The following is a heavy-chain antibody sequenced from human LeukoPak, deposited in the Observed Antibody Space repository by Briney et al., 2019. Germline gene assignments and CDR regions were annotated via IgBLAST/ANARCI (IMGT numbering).Heavy chain of an antibody. J-gene: IGHJ4*02. D-gene: IGHD1-26*01. CDR1: GFTFSSYA. CDR2: ISYDGSNK. CDR3: ARGSEEWELLWFDY. V-gene: IGHV3-30-3*01. Sequence: PGGSLRLSCAASGFTFSSYAMHWVRQAPGKGLEWVAVISYDGSNKYYADSVKGRFTISRDSSKNTLYLQMNSLRAEDTAVYYCARGSEEWELLWFDYWGQGTLVTVSS.